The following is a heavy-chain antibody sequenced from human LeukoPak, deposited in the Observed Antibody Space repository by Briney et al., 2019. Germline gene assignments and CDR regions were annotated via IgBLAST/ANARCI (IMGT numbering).Heavy chain of an antibody. CDR3: APTAEAYTSWWKV. CDR2: ISYDGSNK. CDR1: GFTFSSYA. V-gene: IGHV3-30*04. D-gene: IGHD3-16*01. Sequence: GGSLRLSCAASGFTFSSYAMHWVRQAPGKGLEWVAVISYDGSNKYYADSVKGRFTISRDNSKNTLYLQMNSLRAEDTAVYYCAPTAEAYTSWWKVWGQGTLVTVSS. J-gene: IGHJ4*02.